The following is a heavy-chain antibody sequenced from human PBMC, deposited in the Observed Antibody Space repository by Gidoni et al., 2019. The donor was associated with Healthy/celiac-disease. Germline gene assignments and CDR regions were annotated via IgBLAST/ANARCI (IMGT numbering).Heavy chain of an antibody. CDR3: ARNSYSDY. Sequence: QVQLQESGPGLVKPSETLSLTCTVSGGSISSYYWSWIRQPPGKGLEWIGYIYYSGSTNYNPSLKSRVTISVDTSKNQFSLKLSSVTAADTAVYYCARNSYSDYWGQGTLVTVSS. V-gene: IGHV4-59*08. J-gene: IGHJ4*02. CDR1: GGSISSYY. CDR2: IYYSGST.